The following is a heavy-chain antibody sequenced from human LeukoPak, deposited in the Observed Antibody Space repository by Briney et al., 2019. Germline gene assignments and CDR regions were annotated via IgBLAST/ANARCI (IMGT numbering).Heavy chain of an antibody. V-gene: IGHV4-30-4*01. Sequence: KTSETLPLTCTVSGGSISSGDYYWSWIRQPPGKGLEWIGYIYYSGTTYYNPSLKSRVTISVDTSKNQFSLKLTSVTAADTAVYYCARGPYGSGSYYWGQGTLVTVSS. CDR1: GGSISSGDYY. J-gene: IGHJ4*02. CDR3: ARGPYGSGSYY. D-gene: IGHD3-10*01. CDR2: IYYSGTT.